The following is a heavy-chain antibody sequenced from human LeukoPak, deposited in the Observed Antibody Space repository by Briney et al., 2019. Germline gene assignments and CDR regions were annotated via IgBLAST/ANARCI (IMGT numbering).Heavy chain of an antibody. CDR2: TWYDGSNK. J-gene: IGHJ4*02. V-gene: IGHV3-33*06. D-gene: IGHD1-26*01. Sequence: PGTSLRLSCAASGFTFSNFGMHWVRQAPDKGLEWVAATWYDGSNKYYADSVKGRFTISRDNSKNTLYLQMNSLRAEDTAVYYCAKDHRIVGATAHQAFFDYWGQGTLVTVSS. CDR3: AKDHRIVGATAHQAFFDY. CDR1: GFTFSNFG.